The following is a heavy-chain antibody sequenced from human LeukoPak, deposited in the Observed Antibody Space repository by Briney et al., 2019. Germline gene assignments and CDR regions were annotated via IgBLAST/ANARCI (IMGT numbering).Heavy chain of an antibody. V-gene: IGHV3-11*06. J-gene: IGHJ4*02. CDR1: GFTFSDYD. CDR3: ARGTGTTAYFDY. CDR2: ISSSSSYT. Sequence: PGGSLRLSCAASGFTFSDYDMSWIRQAPGKGLEWVSYISSSSSYTKYADSVKGRFTISRDNAKNSPYLQVNSLRAEDTAVYYCARGTGTTAYFDYWGQGTLVTVSS. D-gene: IGHD1-1*01.